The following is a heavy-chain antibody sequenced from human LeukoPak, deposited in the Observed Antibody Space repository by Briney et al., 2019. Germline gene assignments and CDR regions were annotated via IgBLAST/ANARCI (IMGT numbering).Heavy chain of an antibody. CDR2: IYYSGST. Sequence: SETLSLTCTVSGGSISSYYWSWIRQPPGKGLEWIGYIYYSGSTNYNPSLKSRVTISVDTSKNQFSLKLSSVTAADTAVYYCARTGRQLEFFGYWGQGTLVTVSS. J-gene: IGHJ4*02. D-gene: IGHD1-1*01. CDR3: ARTGRQLEFFGY. V-gene: IGHV4-59*08. CDR1: GGSISSYY.